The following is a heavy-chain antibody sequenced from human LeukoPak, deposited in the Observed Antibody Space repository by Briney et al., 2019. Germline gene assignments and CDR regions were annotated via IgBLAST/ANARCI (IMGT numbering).Heavy chain of an antibody. J-gene: IGHJ6*03. CDR2: IYSGGST. CDR3: AREGYYYYYMDV. Sequence: HSGGSLRLSCAASGFTVSSNYMSWVRQAPGKGLEWVSVIYSGGSTYYADSVKGRFTISRDNSKNTLYLQMNSLRAEDTAVYYCAREGYYYYYMDVWGKGTTVTVSS. CDR1: GFTVSSNY. V-gene: IGHV3-66*02.